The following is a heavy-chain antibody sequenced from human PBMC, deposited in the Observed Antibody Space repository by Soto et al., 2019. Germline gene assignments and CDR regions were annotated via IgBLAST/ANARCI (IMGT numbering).Heavy chain of an antibody. CDR2: INDSGST. CDR3: ARRVRGVNDAFDI. J-gene: IGHJ3*02. CDR1: GGSFSGYY. V-gene: IGHV4-34*01. D-gene: IGHD3-10*01. Sequence: PSESLSLTCAVYGGSFSGYYCSWIRQPPGKGLEWIGEINDSGSTNYDPSLKSRVTMSVDTSKTQFSLKLSSVTAADTAVYYCARRVRGVNDAFDIWGQGTMVTVSS.